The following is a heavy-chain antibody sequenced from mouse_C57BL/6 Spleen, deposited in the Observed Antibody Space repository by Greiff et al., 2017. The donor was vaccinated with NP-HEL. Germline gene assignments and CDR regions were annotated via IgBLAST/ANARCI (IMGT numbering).Heavy chain of an antibody. Sequence: VQLQQSGAELVRPGASVTLSCKASGYTFTDYEMHWVKQTPVHGLEWIGAIDPETGGTAYNQKFKGKAILTADKSSSTAYMELRSLTSEDSAVYYCTSYYDYDFCYFDYWGQGTTLTVSS. J-gene: IGHJ2*01. D-gene: IGHD2-4*01. CDR1: GYTFTDYE. CDR3: TSYYDYDFCYFDY. V-gene: IGHV1-15*01. CDR2: IDPETGGT.